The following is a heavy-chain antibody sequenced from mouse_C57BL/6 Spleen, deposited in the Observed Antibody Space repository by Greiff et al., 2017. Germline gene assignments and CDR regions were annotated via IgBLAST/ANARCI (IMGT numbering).Heavy chain of an antibody. CDR2: INYDGSST. CDR1: GFTFSDYY. V-gene: IGHV5-16*01. CDR3: ARAHYGSSYGRYFDV. J-gene: IGHJ1*03. Sequence: EVKLVESEGGLVQPGSSMKLSCTASGFTFSDYYMAWVRQVPEKGLEWVANINYDGSSTYYLDSLKSRFIISRDNAKNILYLQMSSLKSEDTATYYCARAHYGSSYGRYFDVWGTGTTVTVSS. D-gene: IGHD1-1*01.